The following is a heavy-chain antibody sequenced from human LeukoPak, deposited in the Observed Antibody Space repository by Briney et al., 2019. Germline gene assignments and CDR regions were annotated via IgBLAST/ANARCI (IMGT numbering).Heavy chain of an antibody. CDR2: ISSSSSYI. J-gene: IGHJ4*02. D-gene: IGHD6-6*01. V-gene: IGHV3-21*01. CDR3: ARDSSSSQQKY. Sequence: PGGSLRLSSAASGFTFRSYSMNWVRPAPGKGLEWISSISSSSSYIYYADSVKGRFTISRDNAKNSLYLQMNSLRAEDTAVYYCARDSSSSQQKYWGQGTLVTVSS. CDR1: GFTFRSYS.